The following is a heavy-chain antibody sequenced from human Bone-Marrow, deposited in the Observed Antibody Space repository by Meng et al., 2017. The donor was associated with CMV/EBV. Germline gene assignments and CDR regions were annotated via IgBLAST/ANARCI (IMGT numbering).Heavy chain of an antibody. V-gene: IGHV1-2*02. CDR2: SNPNSGGT. J-gene: IGHJ3*02. Sequence: ASVQVSCKASGYTFTGYYMHWVRQAPGQGLEGRGWSNPNSGGTNYAQKFQGRVTMTRDTSISTAYMELSRLRSDDTAVYYCARDYSGSFMDAFDIWGQGTMVTVSS. D-gene: IGHD1-26*01. CDR3: ARDYSGSFMDAFDI. CDR1: GYTFTGYY.